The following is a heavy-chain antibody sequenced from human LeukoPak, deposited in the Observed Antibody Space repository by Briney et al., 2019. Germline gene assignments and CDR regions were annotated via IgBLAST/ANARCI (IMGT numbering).Heavy chain of an antibody. CDR2: IYYSGST. D-gene: IGHD3-10*01. CDR3: ARSELLWFGGVNSDFDY. Sequence: SETLSLTCTVSGGSISSSSYYWGWIRQPPGKGLEWIGSIYYSGSTYYNPSLKSRVTISVDTSKNQFSLKLSSVTAADTAVYYCARSELLWFGGVNSDFDYWGQGTLVTVSS. CDR1: GGSISSSSYY. V-gene: IGHV4-39*07. J-gene: IGHJ4*02.